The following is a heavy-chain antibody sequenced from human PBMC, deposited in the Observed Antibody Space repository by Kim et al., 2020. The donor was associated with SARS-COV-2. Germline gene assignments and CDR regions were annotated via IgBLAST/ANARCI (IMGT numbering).Heavy chain of an antibody. V-gene: IGHV3-21*01. D-gene: IGHD3-10*01. Sequence: GGSLRLSCAASGFTFSSYNMNWVRQAPGKGLEWVSSISSSSNSIYYADSVKGRFTISRDNAKNSLYLQMNSLRAEDTAVYYCARTSVVWFGELWAFDIWGQGTMVTVSS. CDR1: GFTFSSYN. CDR2: ISSSSNSI. CDR3: ARTSVVWFGELWAFDI. J-gene: IGHJ3*02.